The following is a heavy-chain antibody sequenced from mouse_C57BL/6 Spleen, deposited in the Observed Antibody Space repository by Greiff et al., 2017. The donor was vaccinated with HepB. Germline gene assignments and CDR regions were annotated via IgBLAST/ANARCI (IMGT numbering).Heavy chain of an antibody. CDR2: ISSGGSYT. CDR1: GFTFSSYG. Sequence: EVQGVESGGDLVKPGGSLKLSCAASGFTFSSYGMSWVRQTPDKRLEWVATISSGGSYTYYPDSVKGRFTISRDNAKNTLYLQMSSLKSEDTAMYYCARHPPLYYGSSYGYFDVWGTGTTVTVSS. J-gene: IGHJ1*03. V-gene: IGHV5-6*01. CDR3: ARHPPLYYGSSYGYFDV. D-gene: IGHD1-1*01.